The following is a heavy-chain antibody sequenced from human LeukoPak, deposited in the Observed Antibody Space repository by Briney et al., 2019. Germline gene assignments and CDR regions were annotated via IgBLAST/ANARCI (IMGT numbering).Heavy chain of an antibody. V-gene: IGHV4-4*02. CDR3: ARVSGYCSSTSCRTLDY. CDR2: IYHSGST. J-gene: IGHJ4*02. D-gene: IGHD2-2*01. Sequence: SETLSLTCAVSGGSISSSNWWSWVRQPPGKGLEWIGEIYHSGSTNYNPSLKSRVTLSVDKSKNQFSLKLSSVTAADTAVYYCARVSGYCSSTSCRTLDYWGQGTLVTVSS. CDR1: GGSISSSNW.